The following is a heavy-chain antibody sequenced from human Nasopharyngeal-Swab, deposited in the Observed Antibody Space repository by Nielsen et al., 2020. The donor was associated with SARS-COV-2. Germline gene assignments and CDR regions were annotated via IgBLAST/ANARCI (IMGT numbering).Heavy chain of an antibody. CDR1: GFTFSSYW. D-gene: IGHD3-22*01. Sequence: GGSLRLSCAASGFTFSSYWMSWVRSAPGKGLEWVANIKQDGSEKYYVDSVKGRFTISRDNAKNSLYLQMNSLRAEDTAVYYCARDFGIDITMIVVVGFDYWGQGTLVTVSS. CDR2: IKQDGSEK. V-gene: IGHV3-7*01. J-gene: IGHJ4*02. CDR3: ARDFGIDITMIVVVGFDY.